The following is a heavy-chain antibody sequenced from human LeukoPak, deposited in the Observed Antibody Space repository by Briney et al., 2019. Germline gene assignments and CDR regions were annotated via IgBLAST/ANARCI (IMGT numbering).Heavy chain of an antibody. CDR2: ISAYNGNT. CDR1: GYTFTSYG. CDR3: ARDSSKIAVAPTFDY. J-gene: IGHJ4*02. Sequence: GASVKVSCKASGYTFTSYGISWVRQAPGQGLEWMGWISAYNGNTNYAQKLQGRVTMTTDTSTSTAYMELRSLRSDDTAVYYCARDSSKIAVAPTFDYWGQGTLVTVSS. V-gene: IGHV1-18*01. D-gene: IGHD6-19*01.